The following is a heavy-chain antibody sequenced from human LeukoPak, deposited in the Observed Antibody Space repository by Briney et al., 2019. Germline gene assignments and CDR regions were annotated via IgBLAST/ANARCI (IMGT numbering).Heavy chain of an antibody. Sequence: PGGSLRLSCAASGFTFSSYEKNWARQPPGKGLEWVSYISISGSTIYYADSVKGRFTITRDNANNSLYLQMNSLRAEDTAVYYCARAIDYYGSGSYQGLDYWGQGTLVTVSS. D-gene: IGHD3-10*01. CDR1: GFTFSSYE. V-gene: IGHV3-48*03. CDR2: ISISGSTI. J-gene: IGHJ4*02. CDR3: ARAIDYYGSGSYQGLDY.